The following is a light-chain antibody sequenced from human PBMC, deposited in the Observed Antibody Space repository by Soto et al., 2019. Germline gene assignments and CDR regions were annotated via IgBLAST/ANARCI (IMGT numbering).Light chain of an antibody. CDR2: DAS. Sequence: EIVLTQSPATLSLSPGERATLSCRASQTVNNNYVAWYQQKPGQAPRLLIYDASNRAPGIPARFSGSGSGTDFTLTISSLEPEDFAVYYCQQRRNWPTFGQGTKVDIK. J-gene: IGKJ1*01. V-gene: IGKV3-11*01. CDR3: QQRRNWPT. CDR1: QTVNNNY.